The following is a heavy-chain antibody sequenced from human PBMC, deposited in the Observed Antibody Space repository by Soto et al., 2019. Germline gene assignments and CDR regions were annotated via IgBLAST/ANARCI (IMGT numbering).Heavy chain of an antibody. CDR1: GFNFDDYG. CDR2: INWNGGRK. Sequence: EVQLVESGGGVVRPGGSLRRSCAASGFNFDDYGMSWVRQAPGKALEWVSGINWNGGRKGYADSVKGRFTISRDNAKNSLDLQMNSLRAEDTALYYCARDRGPLLAMDVWRQGTTVIVSS. V-gene: IGHV3-20*04. J-gene: IGHJ6*02. CDR3: ARDRGPLLAMDV. D-gene: IGHD2-15*01.